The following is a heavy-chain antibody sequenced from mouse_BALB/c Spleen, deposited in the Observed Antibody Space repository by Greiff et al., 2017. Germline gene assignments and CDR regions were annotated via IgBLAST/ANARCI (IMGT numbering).Heavy chain of an antibody. CDR2: INPSTGYT. D-gene: IGHD2-3*01. Sequence: QVQLQQSGAELVRPGTSVKISCKASGYTFTSYWMHWVKQRPGQGLEWIGYINPSTGYTEYNQKFKDKATLTADKSSSTAYMQLSSLTSEDSAVYYCARGLVTTRFAYWGQGTLVTVSA. CDR1: GYTFTSYW. J-gene: IGHJ3*01. CDR3: ARGLVTTRFAY. V-gene: IGHV1-4*01.